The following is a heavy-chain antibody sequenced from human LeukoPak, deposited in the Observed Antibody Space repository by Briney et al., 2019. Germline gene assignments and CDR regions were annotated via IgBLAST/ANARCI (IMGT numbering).Heavy chain of an antibody. D-gene: IGHD2-21*01. CDR3: ARDSACGNNLCYYGY. Sequence: PAGSLTLSCAASAFTFSSYTMNWVRQAPGKGLEWVSSISSSSGTIFYADSVKGRFTISRDNAKNSLYLQMSSLRADDTAVYYCARDSACGNNLCYYGYWGQGTLVTVSS. CDR2: ISSSSGTI. V-gene: IGHV3-21*01. CDR1: AFTFSSYT. J-gene: IGHJ4*02.